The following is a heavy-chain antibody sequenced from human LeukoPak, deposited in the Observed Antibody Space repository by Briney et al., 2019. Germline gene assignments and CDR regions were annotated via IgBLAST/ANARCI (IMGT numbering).Heavy chain of an antibody. Sequence: SETLSLTCTVSGGSISSYYWSWIRQPPGKGLEWIGYIYYSGSTNYNPSLKSRVTISVDTSKNQFSLKLSSVTAADTAVYYCARSLPGIAAEGLDYWGQGTLVTVS. D-gene: IGHD6-13*01. V-gene: IGHV4-59*08. CDR3: ARSLPGIAAEGLDY. CDR1: GGSISSYY. J-gene: IGHJ4*02. CDR2: IYYSGST.